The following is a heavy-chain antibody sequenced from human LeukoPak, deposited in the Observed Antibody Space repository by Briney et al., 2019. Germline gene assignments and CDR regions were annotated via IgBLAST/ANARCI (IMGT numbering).Heavy chain of an antibody. CDR2: TYYSGST. CDR1: GGSISSYY. Sequence: SETLSLTCTVSGGSISSYYWSWIRHPPGKGLELIGYTYYSGSTNYNPSLKSRVTISVDTSKNQFSLKLSSVTAADTAVYYCARDHGIVGATIGFDYWGQGTLVTVSS. D-gene: IGHD1-26*01. V-gene: IGHV4-59*01. J-gene: IGHJ4*02. CDR3: ARDHGIVGATIGFDY.